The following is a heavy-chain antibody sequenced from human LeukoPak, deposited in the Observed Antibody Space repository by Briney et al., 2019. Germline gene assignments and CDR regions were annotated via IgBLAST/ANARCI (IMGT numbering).Heavy chain of an antibody. CDR1: GFTFSSYW. J-gene: IGHJ5*02. D-gene: IGHD6-13*01. CDR2: IKQDGSEK. V-gene: IGHV3-7*01. CDR3: ARETSSWYEVANWFDP. Sequence: GGSLRLSCAASGFTFSSYWMSWVRQAPGKGLEWVANIKQDGSEKYYVDSVKGRFTISRDSAKNSLYLQMNSLRAEDTAVYYCARETSSWYEVANWFDPWGQGTLVTVSS.